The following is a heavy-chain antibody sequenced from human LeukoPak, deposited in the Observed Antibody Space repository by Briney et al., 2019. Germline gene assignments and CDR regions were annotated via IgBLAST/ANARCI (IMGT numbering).Heavy chain of an antibody. CDR2: TYYRSKWYH. CDR1: GDTITSYSAA. J-gene: IGHJ4*02. V-gene: IGHV6-1*01. CDR3: ARSGLRDYCYC. D-gene: IGHD3-9*01. Sequence: SQTLSLTCAVSGDTITSYSAAWNWIRQSPSRGFEWLGRTYYRSKWYHDFAVSVESRITINPDTSKNQFSLQLKTATPADATTYYCARSGLRDYCYCWGLGTLVTVSS.